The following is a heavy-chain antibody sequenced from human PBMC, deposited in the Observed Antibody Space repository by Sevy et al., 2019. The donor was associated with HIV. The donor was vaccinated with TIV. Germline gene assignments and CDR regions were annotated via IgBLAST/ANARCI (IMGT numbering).Heavy chain of an antibody. J-gene: IGHJ4*02. CDR2: IKKDGSEK. D-gene: IGHD3-22*01. Sequence: GGSLRLSCAASGFTFSDYWMNWVRQAPGKGLEWVANIKKDGSEKYYVDSVKGRFTISRDNAKNSLYLRMNSLRVKETAVYFCAKLGFYYDSSAYDYFDYWGQGTLVTVSS. CDR1: GFTFSDYW. V-gene: IGHV3-7*01. CDR3: AKLGFYYDSSAYDYFDY.